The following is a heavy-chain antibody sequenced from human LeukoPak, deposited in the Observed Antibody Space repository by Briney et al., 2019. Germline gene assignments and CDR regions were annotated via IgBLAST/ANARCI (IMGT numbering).Heavy chain of an antibody. CDR3: AKHGVLLWFGELQHAFDI. CDR1: GFTFSSYA. D-gene: IGHD3-10*01. J-gene: IGHJ3*02. V-gene: IGHV3-23*01. Sequence: GGSLRLSCAASGFTFSSYAMSWVRQAPGKGLERVSAISGSGGSTYYADSVKGRFTISRDNSKNTLYLQMNSLRAEDTAVYYRAKHGVLLWFGELQHAFDIWGQGTMVTVSS. CDR2: ISGSGGST.